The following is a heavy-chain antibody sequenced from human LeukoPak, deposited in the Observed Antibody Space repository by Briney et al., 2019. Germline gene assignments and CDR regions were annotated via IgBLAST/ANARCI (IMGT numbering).Heavy chain of an antibody. J-gene: IGHJ4*02. Sequence: PGGSLRLSCAASGFTFSRYGMHWVRQALGKGLEWVTFIRYDGSNQYYADSVKGRFTISRDNSKNTLYLQMNSLRAEDTAVYYCAKQVVREESTYFVYWAREPWSPSPQ. CDR1: GFTFSRYG. CDR3: AKQVVREESTYFVY. D-gene: IGHD3-22*01. V-gene: IGHV3-30*02. CDR2: IRYDGSNQ.